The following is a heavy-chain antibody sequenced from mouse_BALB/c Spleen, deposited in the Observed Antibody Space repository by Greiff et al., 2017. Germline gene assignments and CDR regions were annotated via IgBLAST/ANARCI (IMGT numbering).Heavy chain of an antibody. V-gene: IGHV1-7*01. CDR3: ARSAYYIARGFAY. CDR1: GYTFTSYW. Sequence: QVQLQQSGAELAKPGASVKMSCKASGYTFTSYWMHWVKQRPGQGLEWIGYINPSTGYTEYNQKFKVKATLTADKSSSTAYMQLSSLTSEDSAVYYCARSAYYIARGFAYWGQGTLVTVSA. CDR2: INPSTGYT. J-gene: IGHJ3*01. D-gene: IGHD1-3*01.